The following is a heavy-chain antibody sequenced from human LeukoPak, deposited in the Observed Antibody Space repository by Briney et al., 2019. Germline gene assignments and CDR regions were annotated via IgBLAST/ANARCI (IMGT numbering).Heavy chain of an antibody. CDR1: GFTFSSYG. CDR3: AKVTEDIVVVPAAMVMSGGLDP. Sequence: GGSLRLSCAASGFTFSSYGMHWVRQAPGKGLEWVAVISYDGSNKYYADSVKGRFTISRDNSKSTLYLQMNSLRAEDTAVYYCAKVTEDIVVVPAAMVMSGGLDPWGQGTLVTVSS. J-gene: IGHJ5*02. V-gene: IGHV3-30*18. CDR2: ISYDGSNK. D-gene: IGHD2-2*01.